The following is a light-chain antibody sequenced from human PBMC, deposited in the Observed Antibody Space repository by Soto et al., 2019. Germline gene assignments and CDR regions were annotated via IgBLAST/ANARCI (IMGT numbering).Light chain of an antibody. J-gene: IGKJ4*01. CDR2: AAS. V-gene: IGKV1-39*01. CDR3: QQSYTTPLT. CDR1: QSISSY. Sequence: DIQMTQSPSSLSASVGDRVTITCRASQSISSYLNWYQQKPGKAPNLLIYAASTLQSGVPSRFSGSGSGTDFTLTIRCLQPEDFATYYCQQSYTTPLTFGGGTKVEIK.